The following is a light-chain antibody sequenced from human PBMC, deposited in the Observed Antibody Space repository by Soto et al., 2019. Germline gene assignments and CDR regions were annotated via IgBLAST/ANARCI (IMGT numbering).Light chain of an antibody. V-gene: IGKV3-15*01. CDR2: GAS. Sequence: EIVLTHSPGPPTLXPGERTTLSXRASQSVSSNLAWYQQKPGQAPRLLIYGASTRATGIPARFSGSGSGTEFTLTISSLQSEDFAVYYCQQYNIWPRPSGQGGKVDI. CDR3: QQYNIWPRP. J-gene: IGKJ1*01. CDR1: QSVSSN.